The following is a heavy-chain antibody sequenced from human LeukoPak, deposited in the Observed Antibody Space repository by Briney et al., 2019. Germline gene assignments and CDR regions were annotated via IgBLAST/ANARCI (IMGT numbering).Heavy chain of an antibody. Sequence: ASVKVSCKASGYTFTDYYMHWVRQAPGQGLEWMGWINPNSGGTNYAQKFQGRVTMTRDTSISTAYMELSRLRSDDTAVYYCARDRISMTTVTTADYWGQGTLVTVSS. D-gene: IGHD4-17*01. CDR1: GYTFTDYY. CDR2: INPNSGGT. V-gene: IGHV1-2*02. J-gene: IGHJ4*02. CDR3: ARDRISMTTVTTADY.